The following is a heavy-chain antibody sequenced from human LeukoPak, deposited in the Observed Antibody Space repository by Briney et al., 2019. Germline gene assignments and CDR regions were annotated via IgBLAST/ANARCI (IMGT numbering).Heavy chain of an antibody. D-gene: IGHD6-13*01. CDR3: ARVTGYVMEEYFDY. Sequence: SETLSLNGTVSGGSISCNYWSWMRQPPGQGLVWSGNIYYGGTTNYKHLHKSRTTISVATSRTQFSLRRSSVTAADTAVYYCARVTGYVMEEYFDYWGQGTLVTVSS. CDR2: IYYGGTT. J-gene: IGHJ4*02. CDR1: GGSISCNY. V-gene: IGHV4-59*01.